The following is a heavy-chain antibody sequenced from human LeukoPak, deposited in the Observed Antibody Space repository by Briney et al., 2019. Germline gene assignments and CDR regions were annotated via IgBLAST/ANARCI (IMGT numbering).Heavy chain of an antibody. V-gene: IGHV4-59*12. CDR3: ARDLYSYGGNYFDY. D-gene: IGHD5-18*01. J-gene: IGHJ4*02. Sequence: SETLSLTCAVSGDSISNYYWSWIRQPPGKGREWIGYIYYSGSTNYNPSLKSRVTISVDTSKNQFSLKLSSVTAADTAVYYCARDLYSYGGNYFDYWGQGTLVTVSS. CDR1: GDSISNYY. CDR2: IYYSGST.